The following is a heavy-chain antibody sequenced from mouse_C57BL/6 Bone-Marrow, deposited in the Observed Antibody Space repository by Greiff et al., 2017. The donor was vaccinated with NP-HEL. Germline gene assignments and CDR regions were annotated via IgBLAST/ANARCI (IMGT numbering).Heavy chain of an antibody. V-gene: IGHV1-82*01. CDR3: ARWRAEAAHWYFDV. CDR2: IYPGDGDT. CDR1: GYAFSSSW. J-gene: IGHJ1*03. Sequence: VQLQQSGPELVKPGASVKISCKASGYAFSSSWMNWVKQRPGKGLEWIGRIYPGDGDTNYNGKFKGKATLTADKSSSTAYMQLSSLTSEDAAVYFCARWRAEAAHWYFDVWGTGTTVTVSS.